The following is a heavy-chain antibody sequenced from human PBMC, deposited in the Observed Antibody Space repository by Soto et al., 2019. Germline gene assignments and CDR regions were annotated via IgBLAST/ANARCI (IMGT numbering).Heavy chain of an antibody. CDR1: GGTFSNYA. D-gene: IGHD1-1*01. Sequence: QVQVVQSGAEVKKPGSSVKVSCKASGGTFSNYAISWVRQAPGHGLEWVGGIIPLTETPVYAQTVQGRLTITADEITSAAYMERSILRSDDTAVYYWAIGTRNIWTCDLWGQGTLVTVSS. J-gene: IGHJ4*02. CDR3: AIGTRNIWTCDL. CDR2: IIPLTETP. V-gene: IGHV1-69*01.